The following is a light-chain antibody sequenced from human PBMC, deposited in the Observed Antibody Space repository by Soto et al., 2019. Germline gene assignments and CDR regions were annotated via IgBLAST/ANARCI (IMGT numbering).Light chain of an antibody. J-gene: IGLJ2*01. V-gene: IGLV1-51*01. Sequence: QSVLTQPPSVSAAPGQRVTISCSGSSSNIGGNYVSWYQVVPRTAPKLLIYDNHKRLSGVPDRVSGSKSGTSATLGIADLHAGDEAHYYCGTWDINLDTVVFGGGTKLTV. CDR2: DNH. CDR1: SSNIGGNY. CDR3: GTWDINLDTVV.